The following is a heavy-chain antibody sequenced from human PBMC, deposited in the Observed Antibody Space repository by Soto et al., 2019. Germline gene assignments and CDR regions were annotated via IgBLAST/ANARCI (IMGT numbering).Heavy chain of an antibody. CDR1: GYTFTGYY. D-gene: IGHD6-19*01. CDR2: INPNSGGT. V-gene: IGHV1-2*04. J-gene: IGHJ4*02. CDR3: ARDGAVAGTLLNY. Sequence: ASVKVSCKASGYTFTGYYMHWVRQAPGQGLEWMGWINPNSGGTNYAQKFQGWVTMTRDTSISTAYMELSRLRSYDTAVYYCARDGAVAGTLLNYWGQGTLVTVSS.